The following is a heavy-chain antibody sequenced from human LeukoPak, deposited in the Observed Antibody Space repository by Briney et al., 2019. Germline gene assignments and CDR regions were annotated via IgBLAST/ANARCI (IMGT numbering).Heavy chain of an antibody. CDR1: GFTFSDYY. J-gene: IGHJ4*02. CDR2: IFGSGGSA. Sequence: GVSLRLSCAASGFTFSDYYMSWIRQAPGKGLEWVSGIFGSGGSAHYADSVKGRFTISRDNSKNTVYLQINSLRVEDTAVYYCGKTTIGYSSGRYPGWPVDYWGQGSLVTVSS. D-gene: IGHD6-19*01. CDR3: GKTTIGYSSGRYPGWPVDY. V-gene: IGHV3-23*01.